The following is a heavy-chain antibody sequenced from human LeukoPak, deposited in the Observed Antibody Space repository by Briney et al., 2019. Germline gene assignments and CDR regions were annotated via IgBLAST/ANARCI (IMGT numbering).Heavy chain of an antibody. J-gene: IGHJ4*02. CDR3: AREGNYYFFDY. CDR1: GYTFTNYN. V-gene: IGHV1-18*01. D-gene: IGHD3-10*01. CDR2: ISAYNGDT. Sequence: GASVKVSCKASGYTFTNYNINWVRQAPGQGLEWVGWISAYNGDTNSAQKFQGRVTMTTDTSTSTAYMGLRSLRSDDTAVYYCAREGNYYFFDYWGQGTLVTVSS.